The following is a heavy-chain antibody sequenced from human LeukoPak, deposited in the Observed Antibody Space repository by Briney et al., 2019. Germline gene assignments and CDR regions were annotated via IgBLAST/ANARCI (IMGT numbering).Heavy chain of an antibody. CDR1: GYSFTSYW. J-gene: IGHJ2*01. CDR3: ARLPSSITPRGPNWYFDL. Sequence: GESLKISCKGSGYSFTSYWIGWVRQMPGKGLEWMGIIYPGDSDTRYSPPFQGQVTISADKSISTAYLQWSSLKASDTAMYYCARLPSSITPRGPNWYFDLWGRGTLVTVSS. D-gene: IGHD3-10*01. V-gene: IGHV5-51*01. CDR2: IYPGDSDT.